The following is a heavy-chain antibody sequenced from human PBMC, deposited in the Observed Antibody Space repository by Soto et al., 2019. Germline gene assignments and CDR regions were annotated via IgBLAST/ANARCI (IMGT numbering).Heavy chain of an antibody. Sequence: PGGSLRLSCAASGFTFSSYAMHWVRQAPGKGLEWVAVISYDGSNKYYADSVKGRFTISRDNSKNTLYLQMNSLRAEDTAVYYCARDIAAAGIFDYWGQGTLVTVSS. D-gene: IGHD6-13*01. J-gene: IGHJ4*02. CDR2: ISYDGSNK. V-gene: IGHV3-30-3*01. CDR3: ARDIAAAGIFDY. CDR1: GFTFSSYA.